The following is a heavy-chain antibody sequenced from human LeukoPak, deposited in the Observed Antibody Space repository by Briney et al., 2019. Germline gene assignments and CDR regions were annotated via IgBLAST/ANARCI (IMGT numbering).Heavy chain of an antibody. CDR3: AGVVAAAGTESSWFDP. J-gene: IGHJ5*02. D-gene: IGHD6-13*01. Sequence: SVKVSCKASGGTFSSYAISWVRQAPGQGLEWMGGIIPIFGTANYAQKFQGRVTITTDESTSTAYMELSSLRSEDTAVYYCAGVVAAAGTESSWFDPWGQGTLVTVSS. V-gene: IGHV1-69*05. CDR2: IIPIFGTA. CDR1: GGTFSSYA.